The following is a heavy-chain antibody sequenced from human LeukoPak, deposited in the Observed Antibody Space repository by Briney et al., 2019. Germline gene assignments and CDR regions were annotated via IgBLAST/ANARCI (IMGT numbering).Heavy chain of an antibody. Sequence: GGSLRLSCAASGFTFTDYWMSWVRQAPGKGLEGVANIKREGSEKYYVDSVKGRFTISSDNAKNSMSLQLNSLRTEDTAVYYCARGRGSWYGVYFDYWGQGTLVTVSS. CDR3: ARGRGSWYGVYFDY. J-gene: IGHJ4*02. V-gene: IGHV3-7*01. CDR2: IKREGSEK. D-gene: IGHD6-13*01. CDR1: GFTFTDYW.